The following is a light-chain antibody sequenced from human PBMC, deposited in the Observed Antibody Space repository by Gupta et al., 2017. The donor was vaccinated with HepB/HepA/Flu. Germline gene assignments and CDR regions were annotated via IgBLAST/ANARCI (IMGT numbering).Light chain of an antibody. Sequence: SALTQPRSVSWSPGQSVTISCTGTSSDVGGYNYVSWYQQPPGKAPKLMIYDVSKRPSGVPDRFSGSKSGNTAALTISGLQAEDEADYYCCSYAGSYTWVFGGGTKLTVL. CDR2: DVS. J-gene: IGLJ3*02. CDR3: CSYAGSYTWV. V-gene: IGLV2-11*01. CDR1: SSDVGGYNY.